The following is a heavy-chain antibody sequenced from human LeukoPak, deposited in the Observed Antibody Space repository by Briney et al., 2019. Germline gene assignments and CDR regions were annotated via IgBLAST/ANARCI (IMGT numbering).Heavy chain of an antibody. CDR3: ASTGWVRGFDY. J-gene: IGHJ4*02. V-gene: IGHV3-72*01. Sequence: PGGSLRLSCAASGHTFSDHFMDWVRQAPGKGLEWVGRSGNKGNSYITEYAASVEGRFTISRDDSKKSLYLQMNSLKTEDTAVYYCASTGWVRGFDYWGQGTPVTVSS. D-gene: IGHD3-10*01. CDR2: SGNKGNSYIT. CDR1: GHTFSDHF.